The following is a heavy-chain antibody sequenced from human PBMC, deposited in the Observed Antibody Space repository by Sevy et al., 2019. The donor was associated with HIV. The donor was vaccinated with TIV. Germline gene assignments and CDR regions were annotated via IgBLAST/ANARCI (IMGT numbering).Heavy chain of an antibody. Sequence: GGSLRLSCTASGFTFGDYTMSWVRQAPGKGLEWVGFIRSKTSGGTTEYAASVKNRFTISRDDSKSIAYLQMNSLKIEDTAVYYCTRLSGFWGQGTLVTVSS. V-gene: IGHV3-49*04. CDR1: GFTFGDYT. D-gene: IGHD3-16*02. CDR3: TRLSGF. CDR2: IRSKTSGGTT. J-gene: IGHJ4*02.